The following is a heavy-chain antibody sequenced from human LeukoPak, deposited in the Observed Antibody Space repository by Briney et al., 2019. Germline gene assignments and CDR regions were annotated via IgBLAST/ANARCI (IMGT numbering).Heavy chain of an antibody. J-gene: IGHJ6*03. CDR3: AKESIAARPYYYYYYYMDV. Sequence: GGSLRLSCAASGFTFSSYAMHWVRQAPGKGLEWVAFIRYDGSTKYYADSVKGRFTISRDNSKNTLYLQMNSLRAEDTTVYYCAKESIAARPYYYYYYYMDVWGKGTTVTVSS. V-gene: IGHV3-30*02. D-gene: IGHD6-6*01. CDR2: IRYDGSTK. CDR1: GFTFSSYA.